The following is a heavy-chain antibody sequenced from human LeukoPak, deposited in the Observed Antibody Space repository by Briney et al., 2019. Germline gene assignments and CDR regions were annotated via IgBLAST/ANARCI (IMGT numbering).Heavy chain of an antibody. V-gene: IGHV4-34*01. CDR1: GGSFSGYY. D-gene: IGHD3-22*01. CDR3: ARGPMIVVVIGSASWFDP. J-gene: IGHJ5*02. Sequence: SKTLSLACAVYGGSFSGYYWSWIRQPPGKGLEWIGEINHSGSTNYNPSLKSRVTISVDTSKNQLSLKLSSVTAADTAVYYCARGPMIVVVIGSASWFDPWGQGTLVTVSS. CDR2: INHSGST.